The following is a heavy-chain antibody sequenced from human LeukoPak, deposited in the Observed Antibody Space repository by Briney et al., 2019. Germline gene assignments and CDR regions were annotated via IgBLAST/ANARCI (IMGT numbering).Heavy chain of an antibody. J-gene: IGHJ4*01. D-gene: IGHD5-12*01. CDR3: AILVATPVGGYYFDY. Sequence: SETLSLTCTVSGGSISNSSYYWGWVRQPPGKGLEWIGSVYYSGGAYYNPSLKSRVIISIDTSSSQFSLKVTSVTAAHTSVSRCAILVATPVGGYYFDYWGHGTLVSVSS. V-gene: IGHV4-39*01. CDR1: GGSISNSSYY. CDR2: VYYSGGA.